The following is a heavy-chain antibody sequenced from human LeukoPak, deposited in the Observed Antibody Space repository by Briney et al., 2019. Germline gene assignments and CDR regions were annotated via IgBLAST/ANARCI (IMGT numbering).Heavy chain of an antibody. J-gene: IGHJ5*02. Sequence: PGGSLRLSCAASGFTFSSYAMPWVRQAPGKGLEWVAVISYDGSNKYYADSVKGRFTISRDNSKNTLYLQMNSLRAEDTAVYYCARAYSSPGWFDPWGQGTLVTVSS. D-gene: IGHD6-13*01. V-gene: IGHV3-30-3*01. CDR3: ARAYSSPGWFDP. CDR1: GFTFSSYA. CDR2: ISYDGSNK.